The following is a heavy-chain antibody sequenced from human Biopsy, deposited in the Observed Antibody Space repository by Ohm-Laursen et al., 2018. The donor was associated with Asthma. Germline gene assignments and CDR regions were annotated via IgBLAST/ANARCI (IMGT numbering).Heavy chain of an antibody. CDR3: AKDVVWFRELGGMDV. J-gene: IGHJ6*02. CDR2: INAGDGNT. D-gene: IGHD3-10*01. CDR1: GYTFIHFA. Sequence: ASVKVSCKASGYTFIHFAIHWVRQAPGQRLEWMGWINAGDGNTKYSQKFQGRVTVTRDTSASTAYMELSSLRSEDTAVYYCAKDVVWFRELGGMDVWGQGTTVTVSS. V-gene: IGHV1-3*01.